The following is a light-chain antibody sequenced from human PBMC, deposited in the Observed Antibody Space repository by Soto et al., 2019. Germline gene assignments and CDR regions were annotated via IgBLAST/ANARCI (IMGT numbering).Light chain of an antibody. Sequence: EVVMTQSPATLSVSPGERATLSCRASRGIGSTLAWYQQKPGQTPRLLIYDTSTRATGVPARFMGSASGTEFTLTITSLQSEDFAIYYCQHYVTWPLAFGGGTKVEIK. CDR3: QHYVTWPLA. J-gene: IGKJ4*01. CDR2: DTS. CDR1: RGIGST. V-gene: IGKV3-15*01.